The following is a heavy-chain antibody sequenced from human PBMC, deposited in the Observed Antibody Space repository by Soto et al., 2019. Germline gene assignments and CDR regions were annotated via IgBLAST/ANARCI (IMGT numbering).Heavy chain of an antibody. CDR3: VRRVSGNYDY. Sequence: EVQLAESGGGMVQPGGSLRLSCVASGFTFSSYDMHWVRQAPGKGLEYVSSISSNGGTTYYGNSVKGRFNISRDNSKNTLYLQMGSLRAEDMAVYYCVRRVSGNYDYCGQGTLVTVSS. J-gene: IGHJ4*02. D-gene: IGHD1-7*01. CDR1: GFTFSSYD. V-gene: IGHV3-64*01. CDR2: ISSNGGTT.